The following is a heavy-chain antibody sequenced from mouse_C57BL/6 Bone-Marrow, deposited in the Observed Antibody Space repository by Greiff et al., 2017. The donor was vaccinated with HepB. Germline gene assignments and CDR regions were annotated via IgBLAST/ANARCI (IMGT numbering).Heavy chain of an antibody. CDR3: ARRYSLYYYGSRWDFDY. J-gene: IGHJ2*01. V-gene: IGHV1-18*01. D-gene: IGHD1-1*01. CDR1: GYTFTDYN. CDR2: INPNNGGT. Sequence: EVMLVESGPELVKPGASVKIPCKASGYTFTDYNMDWVKQSHGKSLEWIGDINPNNGGTIYNQKFKGKATLTVDKSSSTAYMELRSLTSEDTAVYYCARRYSLYYYGSRWDFDYWGQGTTLTVSS.